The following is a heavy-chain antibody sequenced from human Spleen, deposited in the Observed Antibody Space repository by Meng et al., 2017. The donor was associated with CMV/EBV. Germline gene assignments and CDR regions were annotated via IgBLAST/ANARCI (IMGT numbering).Heavy chain of an antibody. J-gene: IGHJ4*02. D-gene: IGHD1-26*01. V-gene: IGHV3-30*01. CDR1: GFSISPYA. CDR3: ARDAVVGPTSRSGIGYFDQ. Sequence: GESLKISCAASGFSISPYAMQWVRQAPGKGLEWVAVISFDASNKRYADSVKGRFAIYRDNSKDTLYLEMNSLRTEDTAVYYCARDAVVGPTSRSGIGYFDQWGQGTLVTVSS. CDR2: ISFDASNK.